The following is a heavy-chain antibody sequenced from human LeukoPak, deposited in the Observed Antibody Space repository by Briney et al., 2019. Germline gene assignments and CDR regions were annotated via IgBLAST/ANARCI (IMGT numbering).Heavy chain of an antibody. CDR2: IKSKTDGGTR. CDR3: TTFDYAAFLI. D-gene: IGHD4/OR15-4a*01. Sequence: GGSLRLSCAASGFTLINYAMGWVRQAPGKGLEWVGRIKSKTDGGTRDYAAPVKGRFTISRDDSKNTLYLQMNSLKTEDTAVYYCTTFDYAAFLIWGQGTMVTVSS. V-gene: IGHV3-15*01. J-gene: IGHJ3*02. CDR1: GFTLINYA.